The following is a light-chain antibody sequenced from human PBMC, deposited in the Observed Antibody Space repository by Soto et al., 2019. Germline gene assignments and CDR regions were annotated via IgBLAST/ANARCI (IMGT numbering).Light chain of an antibody. Sequence: QLVLTQSSSASASLGSSVNLTCTLSSGHSSYSIAWHQQQPGKAPRYLMRLEGSGSYNKGSGVPDRFSGSSSGADRYLTISNLQFEDEADYYCETWDSNTWVFGGGTKLTV. CDR3: ETWDSNTWV. J-gene: IGLJ2*01. V-gene: IGLV4-60*02. CDR2: LEGSGSY. CDR1: SGHSSYS.